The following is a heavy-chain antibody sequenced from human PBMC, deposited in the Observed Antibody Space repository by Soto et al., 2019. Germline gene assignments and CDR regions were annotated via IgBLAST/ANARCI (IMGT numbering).Heavy chain of an antibody. Sequence: QXPSGARSGVTFGTYGMHWGRQAPGKGLEWVAVIWYDGSNQYYADSVKGRFTISRDNSKNMLYLQMNSLRAEDTAVYYCARDLGAFNYGSAYFDYWGQGTPVTVSS. V-gene: IGHV3-33*01. D-gene: IGHD3-10*01. CDR3: ARDLGAFNYGSAYFDY. J-gene: IGHJ4*02. CDR2: IWYDGSNQ. CDR1: GVTFGTYG.